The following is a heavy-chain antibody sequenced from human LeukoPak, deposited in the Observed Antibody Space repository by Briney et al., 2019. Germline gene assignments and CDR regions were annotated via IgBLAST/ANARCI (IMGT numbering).Heavy chain of an antibody. CDR2: IYYSGST. Sequence: SSETLSLTCTVSGGSISSSSYYWGWIRQPPGKGLEWIGSIYYSGSTYYNPSLKSRVTISVDTSKNQFSLKLSSVTAADTAVYYCARHSIAARPGWFDPWGQGTLVTVSS. D-gene: IGHD6-6*01. CDR3: ARHSIAARPGWFDP. V-gene: IGHV4-39*01. J-gene: IGHJ5*02. CDR1: GGSISSSSYY.